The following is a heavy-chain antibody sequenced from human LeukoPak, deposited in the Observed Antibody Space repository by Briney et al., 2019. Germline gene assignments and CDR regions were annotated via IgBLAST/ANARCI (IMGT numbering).Heavy chain of an antibody. J-gene: IGHJ4*02. CDR1: GFTFSSYS. D-gene: IGHD1-7*01. V-gene: IGHV3-21*04. Sequence: GGSLRLSCAAPGFTFSSYSMNWVRQAPGKGLEWVSSISSSSSYIYYADSVKGRFTISRDNSKNTLYLQMSSLRAEDTAVYYCAKDERNWNYNLASQTYDWGQGTLVTVSS. CDR2: ISSSSSYI. CDR3: AKDERNWNYNLASQTYD.